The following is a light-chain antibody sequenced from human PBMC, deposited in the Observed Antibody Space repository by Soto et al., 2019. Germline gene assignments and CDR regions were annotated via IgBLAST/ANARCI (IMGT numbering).Light chain of an antibody. CDR1: QDISNY. J-gene: IGKJ2*01. CDR2: DAS. V-gene: IGKV1-33*01. Sequence: DIQMTQSPSSLSASVGDRVTITCQASQDISNYLNWYQQKPGKAPKLLIYDASNLETGIPSRFRGSGFGTDFTFTISSLKPEDIATYNCQQYDNLPYTFGQGTKLDIK. CDR3: QQYDNLPYT.